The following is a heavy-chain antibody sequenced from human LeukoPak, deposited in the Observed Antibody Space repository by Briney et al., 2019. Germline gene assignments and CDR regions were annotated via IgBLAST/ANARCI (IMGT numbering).Heavy chain of an antibody. J-gene: IGHJ3*02. CDR2: ISYDGSNK. CDR3: ARGGGPHAFDI. CDR1: GFTFSSYG. D-gene: IGHD2-15*01. Sequence: PGGSLRLSCAASGFTFSSYGMHWVRQAPGKGLEWVAVISYDGSNKYYADSVKGRFTISRDNAKNTLYLQMNSLRAEDTAVYYCARGGGPHAFDIWGQGTMVTVSS. V-gene: IGHV3-30*03.